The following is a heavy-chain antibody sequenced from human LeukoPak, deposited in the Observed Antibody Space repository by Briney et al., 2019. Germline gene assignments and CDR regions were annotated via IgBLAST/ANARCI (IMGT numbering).Heavy chain of an antibody. D-gene: IGHD5-18*01. V-gene: IGHV4-59*01. J-gene: IGHJ4*02. CDR2: IYYSGST. Sequence: PSETLSLTCTVSGGSISSYYWSWIRQPPGKGLEWIGYIYYSGSTNYNPSLKSRVTISVDTSKYQFSLKLSSVIAADTAVYYCARGVGGDTDFDYWGQGTLVTVSS. CDR3: ARGVGGDTDFDY. CDR1: GGSISSYY.